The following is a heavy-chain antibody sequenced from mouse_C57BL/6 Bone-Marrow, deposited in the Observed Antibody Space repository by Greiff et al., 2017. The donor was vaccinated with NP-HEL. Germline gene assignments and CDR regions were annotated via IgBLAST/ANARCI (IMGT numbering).Heavy chain of an antibody. CDR3: ARDPHYYGSSYAFDY. CDR2: ISDGGSYT. J-gene: IGHJ2*01. V-gene: IGHV5-4*01. CDR1: GFTFSSYA. Sequence: DVMLVESGGGLVKPGGSLKLSCAASGFTFSSYAMSWVRQTPEKRLEWVATISDGGSYTYYPDNVKGRFTISRDNAKNNLYLQMSHLKSEDTAMYYCARDPHYYGSSYAFDYWGQGTTLTVSS. D-gene: IGHD1-1*01.